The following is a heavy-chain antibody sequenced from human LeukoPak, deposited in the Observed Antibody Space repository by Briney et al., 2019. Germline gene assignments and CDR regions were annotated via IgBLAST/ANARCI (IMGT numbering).Heavy chain of an antibody. V-gene: IGHV3-21*01. Sequence: GGSLRLSCAASGFTFSSYSMNWVRQAPGKGLEWVSSISSSSYIYYADSVKGRFTISRDNAKNSLYLQMNSLRAEDTAVYYCARDPWWAATPGAFDIWGQGTMVTVSS. CDR3: ARDPWWAATPGAFDI. CDR1: GFTFSSYS. D-gene: IGHD2-2*01. J-gene: IGHJ3*02. CDR2: ISSSSYI.